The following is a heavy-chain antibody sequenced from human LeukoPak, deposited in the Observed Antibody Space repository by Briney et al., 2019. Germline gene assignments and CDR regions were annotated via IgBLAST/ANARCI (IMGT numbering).Heavy chain of an antibody. Sequence: SETLFLTCTVSGGSISSGGYYWSWIRQHPGKGLEWIGYIYYSGSTYYNPSLKSRVTISVDTSKNQFSLKLSSVTAADTAVYYCARGDGDYYDSSGYSHDAFDIWGQGTMVTVSS. D-gene: IGHD3-22*01. CDR3: ARGDGDYYDSSGYSHDAFDI. V-gene: IGHV4-31*03. CDR2: IYYSGST. J-gene: IGHJ3*02. CDR1: GGSISSGGYY.